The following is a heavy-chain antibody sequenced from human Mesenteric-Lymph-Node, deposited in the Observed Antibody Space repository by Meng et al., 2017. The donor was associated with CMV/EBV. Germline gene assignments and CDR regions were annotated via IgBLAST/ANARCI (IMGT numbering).Heavy chain of an antibody. J-gene: IGHJ5*02. CDR1: GFTFSSYG. Sequence: SCAASGFTFSSYGMHWVRQAPGKGLEWVAFIRYDGSNKYYADSVKGRFTISRDNSKNTLYLQMNSLRAEDTAVYYCAKDARYCSSTSCYKGGWFDPWGQGTLVTVSS. D-gene: IGHD2-2*02. V-gene: IGHV3-30*02. CDR2: IRYDGSNK. CDR3: AKDARYCSSTSCYKGGWFDP.